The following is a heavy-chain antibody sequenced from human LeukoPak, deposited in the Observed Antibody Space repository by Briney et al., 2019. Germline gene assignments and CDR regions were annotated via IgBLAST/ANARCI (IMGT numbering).Heavy chain of an antibody. CDR1: GFTFSSYA. V-gene: IGHV3-23*01. CDR3: AKDRRGYCSSTSCYALYFDY. D-gene: IGHD2-2*01. CDR2: ISGSGGST. J-gene: IGHJ4*02. Sequence: GGSLRLSCAASGFTFSSYAMSWVRQAPGKGLEWVSAISGSGGSTYYADSVKGRFTISRDNSKNTLYLQMNSLRAEDTAVYYCAKDRRGYCSSTSCYALYFDYWGQGTLVTVSS.